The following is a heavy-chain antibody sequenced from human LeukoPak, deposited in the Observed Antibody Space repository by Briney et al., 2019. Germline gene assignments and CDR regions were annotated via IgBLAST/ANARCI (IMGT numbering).Heavy chain of an antibody. CDR1: GFTFSRLG. D-gene: IGHD3-16*01. V-gene: IGHV3-30*02. Sequence: QPGGSLRLSCAASGFTFSRLGMQWVRQAPGKGLEWVAVIHNDGTMGQYAESVKGRFTISKDFSRNTLYLQMNSLRDDDTAVYYCAKEGDEFRGYLDVWGKGTTVTVSS. J-gene: IGHJ6*04. CDR3: AKEGDEFRGYLDV. CDR2: IHNDGTMG.